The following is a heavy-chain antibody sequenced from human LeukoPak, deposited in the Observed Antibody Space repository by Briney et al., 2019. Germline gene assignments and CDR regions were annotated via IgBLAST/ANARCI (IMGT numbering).Heavy chain of an antibody. CDR1: GFTFSSYS. Sequence: GGSLRLSCAASGFTFSSYSMNWVRQAPGKGLEWVSGISGSGDSTFYADSVKGRFTISRDNSKNTRYLQMNSLRAEDTAVYYCAKTYYGSRAHYYYYYMDVWGKGTTVTISS. J-gene: IGHJ6*03. V-gene: IGHV3-23*01. D-gene: IGHD3-3*01. CDR2: ISGSGDST. CDR3: AKTYYGSRAHYYYYYMDV.